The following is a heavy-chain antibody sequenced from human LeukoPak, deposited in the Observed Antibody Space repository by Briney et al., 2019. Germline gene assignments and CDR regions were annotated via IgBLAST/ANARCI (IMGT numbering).Heavy chain of an antibody. D-gene: IGHD7-27*01. Sequence: ASVKVSCKASGYTFTSYGISWVRQAPGQGLEWMGRIIPSDGHTIFAQNFQGRLRLTRDTSTRTVVMDLTSLTSDDTAVYYCATDGGHWDLDYWGQGSLVTVSS. J-gene: IGHJ4*02. CDR1: GYTFTSYG. CDR2: IIPSDGHT. CDR3: ATDGGHWDLDY. V-gene: IGHV1-18*01.